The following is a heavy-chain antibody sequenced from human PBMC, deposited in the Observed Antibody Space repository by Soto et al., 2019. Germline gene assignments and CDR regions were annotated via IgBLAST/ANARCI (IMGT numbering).Heavy chain of an antibody. CDR1: GGSMRNYF. V-gene: IGHV4-59*01. D-gene: IGHD6-13*01. J-gene: IGHJ4*02. Sequence: KPSETLSLTCTVSGGSMRNYFWTWIRQPPGKGLEWIGYIHYSGTTSFFPSYNPSLRSRVTISEDTSRNQFSLELLSVTTADTAVYFCAAGEASSRNLAPYYLDFWGQGTLVTVSS. CDR3: AAGEASSRNLAPYYLDF. CDR2: IHYSGTT.